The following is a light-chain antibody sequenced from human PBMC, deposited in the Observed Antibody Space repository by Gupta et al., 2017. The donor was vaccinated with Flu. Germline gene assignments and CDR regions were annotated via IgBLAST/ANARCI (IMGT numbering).Light chain of an antibody. CDR3: QQDGSSPQT. V-gene: IGKV3-20*01. CDR1: QSVSSTY. J-gene: IGKJ1*01. CDR2: GAS. Sequence: EIVLTQSPGTLSLSPGERATLSCRAGQSVSSTYLAWYQQKPGQAPRLLIYGASSRATGIPDRFSGSGSGTDFTLTISRLEPEDFAVYYCQQDGSSPQTFGQGTKVEIK.